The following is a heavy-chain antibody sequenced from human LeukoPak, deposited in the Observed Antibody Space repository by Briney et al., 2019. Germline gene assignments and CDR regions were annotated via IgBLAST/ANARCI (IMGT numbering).Heavy chain of an antibody. V-gene: IGHV2-70*17. D-gene: IGHD1-1*01. CDR3: ARVQVSGIGYYFAY. Sequence: SGPALVRPTQTLTLTCTFSGFSLSTSGMCVGWIRQPPGKALEWLARIDWDDDKIYSTSLKTRLTISKDTSTNQVVLTMTKMDPVDTATYYCARVQVSGIGYYFAYWGQGTLVTVSS. J-gene: IGHJ4*02. CDR1: GFSLSTSGMC. CDR2: IDWDDDK.